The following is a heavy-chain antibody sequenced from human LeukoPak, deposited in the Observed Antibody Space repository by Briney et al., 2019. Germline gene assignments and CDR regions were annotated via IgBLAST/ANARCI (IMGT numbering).Heavy chain of an antibody. D-gene: IGHD6-19*01. CDR2: INPNSGGT. Sequence: ATVKISCKASGYTFTGYYMHWVRQAPGQGLEWMGWINPNSGGTNYAQKFQGRVTMTRDTSISTAYMELSRLRSDDTAVYYCARGTARGSSGWYDYWGQGTLVTVSS. V-gene: IGHV1-2*02. CDR1: GYTFTGYY. CDR3: ARGTARGSSGWYDY. J-gene: IGHJ4*02.